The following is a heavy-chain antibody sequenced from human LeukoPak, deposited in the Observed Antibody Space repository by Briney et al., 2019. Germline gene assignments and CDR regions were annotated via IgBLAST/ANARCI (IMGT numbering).Heavy chain of an antibody. CDR1: GGSISSYF. CDR2: MSNTGIT. J-gene: IGHJ4*02. CDR3: GKASVATAVLFDS. D-gene: IGHD5-12*01. V-gene: IGHV4-59*01. Sequence: PSETLSLTCTVSGGSISSYFWNWIRQPPGQGLEWIGYMSNTGITKYNPSLKSRVTISADTSKNQFSLNLKSVTAADTAVYYCGKASVATAVLFDSWGQGTLVAVSS.